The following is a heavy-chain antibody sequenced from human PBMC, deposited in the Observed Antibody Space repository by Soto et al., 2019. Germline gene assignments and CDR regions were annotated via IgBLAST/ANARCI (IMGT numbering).Heavy chain of an antibody. J-gene: IGHJ5*02. D-gene: IGHD3-22*01. CDR1: GYTFTSYG. CDR3: AISYEYYYDSSGHRQGWFDP. CDR2: ISAYNGNT. V-gene: IGHV1-18*01. Sequence: ASVKVSFKASGYTFTSYGISWVRQAPGQGLEWMGWISAYNGNTNYAQKLQGRVTMTTDTSTSTAYMELRSLRSDDTAVYYCAISYEYYYDSSGHRQGWFDPWGQGTLVTVSS.